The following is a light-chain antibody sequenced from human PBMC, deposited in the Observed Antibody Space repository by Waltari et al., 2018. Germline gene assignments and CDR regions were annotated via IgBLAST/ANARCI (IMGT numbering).Light chain of an antibody. CDR1: QSVGTS. J-gene: IGKJ1*01. CDR2: DVS. Sequence: EIVLTQSPGTLSLSPGERATLSCRASQSVGTSVTWYQQKPDQAPRLLIYDVSSRATAIPDRFSGSGSGTDFTLTISSLEPEDFAVYYCHQRSSWPRTFGQGTKVELK. V-gene: IGKV3-11*01. CDR3: HQRSSWPRT.